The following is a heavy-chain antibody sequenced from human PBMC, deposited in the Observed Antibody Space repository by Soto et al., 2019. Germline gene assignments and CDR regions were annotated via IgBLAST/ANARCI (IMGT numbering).Heavy chain of an antibody. Sequence: GGSLRLSCAASGLIFNNYAMNWVRQAPGEGLEWVSFISGSGGTTYYAGSVKGRFTISRDNSKNTLFLQMNSLRAEDTAVYYCVRSGGGNLARAFDMWGQGTMVTVSS. D-gene: IGHD1-26*01. J-gene: IGHJ3*02. CDR3: VRSGGGNLARAFDM. CDR2: ISGSGGTT. CDR1: GLIFNNYA. V-gene: IGHV3-23*01.